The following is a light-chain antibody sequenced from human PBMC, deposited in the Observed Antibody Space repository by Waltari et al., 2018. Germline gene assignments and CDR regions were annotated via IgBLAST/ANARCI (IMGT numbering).Light chain of an antibody. V-gene: IGLV4-60*03. Sequence: QPVLTPSSSASAPPGSSVEPPCTLRSGHITSIITWHQHKPGKAPRPLMKIQSSGPCNRGSGVPDRFSGSSSAAAFSLTSPHLQAEDDAVYACETWDRKHHIFGGGTKLTVL. CDR2: IQSSGPC. CDR1: SGHITSI. J-gene: IGLJ2*01. CDR3: ETWDRKHHI.